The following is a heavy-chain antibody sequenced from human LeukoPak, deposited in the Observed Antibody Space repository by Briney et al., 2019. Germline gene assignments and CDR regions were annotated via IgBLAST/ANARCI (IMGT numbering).Heavy chain of an antibody. Sequence: PGGSLRLSCAASGFTFSNHAMAWVRQAPGKGLEWVSAIHSRGADTYYADSVKGRFTISRDNSKNTLSLQMNSLRPEDTALYYCARNLNTGSYYYFDYWGQGILVTVSS. D-gene: IGHD1-26*01. CDR1: GFTFSNHA. CDR3: ARNLNTGSYYYFDY. CDR2: IHSRGADT. J-gene: IGHJ4*02. V-gene: IGHV3-23*01.